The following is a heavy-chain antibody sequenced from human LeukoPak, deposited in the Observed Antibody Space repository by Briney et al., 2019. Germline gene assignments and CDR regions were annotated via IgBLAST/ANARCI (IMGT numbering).Heavy chain of an antibody. J-gene: IGHJ4*02. D-gene: IGHD5-18*01. CDR2: IYHSVST. V-gene: IGHV4-30-4*01. Sequence: SQTLPLTCTVSGGSISSGDYYWSWISQPPGKGMERIVYIYHSVSTYYNPSINSRVTISLDTSKNQFALKLSSVTAADTAVYYCARVAWIQLWLEFDYWGQGTLVTGSS. CDR3: ARVAWIQLWLEFDY. CDR1: GGSISSGDYY.